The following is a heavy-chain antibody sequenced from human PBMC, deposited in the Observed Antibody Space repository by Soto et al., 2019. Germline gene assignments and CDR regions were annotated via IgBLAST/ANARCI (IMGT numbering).Heavy chain of an antibody. D-gene: IGHD1-26*01. J-gene: IGHJ1*01. CDR3: AKDPLDSGVYGSEYFQH. CDR1: GFTFSSYA. V-gene: IGHV3-23*01. Sequence: PGGSLRLSCAASGFTFSSYAMSWVRQAPGKGLEWVSAISGSGGSTYYADSVKGRFTISRDNSKNTLYLQMNSLRAEDTAVYYCAKDPLDSGVYGSEYFQHWGQGTLVTVS. CDR2: ISGSGGST.